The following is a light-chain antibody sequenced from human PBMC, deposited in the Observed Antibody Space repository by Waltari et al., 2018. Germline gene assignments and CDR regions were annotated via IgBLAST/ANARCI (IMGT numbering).Light chain of an antibody. Sequence: QSVLTQPPSASETPGQRLTISCSGINSNIGNNHVSWYQQLPGTTPKLLIYGNHQRPSGVPDRFSGSKSGASASLAISGLRSEDEADYYCAVWDDSLSAVVFGGGTKLTV. CDR1: NSNIGNNH. J-gene: IGLJ2*01. CDR2: GNH. CDR3: AVWDDSLSAVV. V-gene: IGLV1-47*01.